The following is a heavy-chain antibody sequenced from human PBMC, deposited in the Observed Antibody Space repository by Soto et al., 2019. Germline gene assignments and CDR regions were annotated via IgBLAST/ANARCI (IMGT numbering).Heavy chain of an antibody. Sequence: GASVKFSCKASGYTFTSYGISWVRQARGQGLEWMGWISAYNGNTNYAQKLQGRVTMTTDTSTSTAYMELRSLRSDDTAVYYCARERYSGSYAPLRAFDIWGQGTMVTV. V-gene: IGHV1-18*01. CDR1: GYTFTSYG. D-gene: IGHD1-26*01. J-gene: IGHJ3*02. CDR2: ISAYNGNT. CDR3: ARERYSGSYAPLRAFDI.